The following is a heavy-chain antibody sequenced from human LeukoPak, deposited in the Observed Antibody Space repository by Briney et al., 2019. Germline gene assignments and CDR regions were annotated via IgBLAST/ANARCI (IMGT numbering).Heavy chain of an antibody. CDR2: IRNRANSYTT. J-gene: IGHJ4*02. D-gene: IGHD6-19*01. CDR1: GFTFTDHY. Sequence: GGSLRLSCAASGFTFTDHYMDWVRQAPGKGLEWVGRIRNRANSYTTEYAASVKGRFTISRDDSQNSVYLHMNSLKSEDTAVYYCARGNIAVAGFDYWGQGTLATVSS. V-gene: IGHV3-72*01. CDR3: ARGNIAVAGFDY.